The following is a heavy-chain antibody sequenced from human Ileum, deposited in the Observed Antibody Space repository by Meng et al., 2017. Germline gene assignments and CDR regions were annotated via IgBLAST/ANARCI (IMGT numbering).Heavy chain of an antibody. D-gene: IGHD2-2*01. CDR1: GFTFSDYY. J-gene: IGHJ4*02. CDR2: ISGSGRTT. V-gene: IGHV3-11*01. Sequence: QGRRVELGGGLVKPGGSLRLSCAASGFTFSDYYMSWIRQAPGKGLEWISYISGSGRTTYYADSVKGRFTMSRDNGKNSLYLQMNSLRSEDTAVYYCAREVGSADYWGQGTLVTVSS. CDR3: AREVGSADY.